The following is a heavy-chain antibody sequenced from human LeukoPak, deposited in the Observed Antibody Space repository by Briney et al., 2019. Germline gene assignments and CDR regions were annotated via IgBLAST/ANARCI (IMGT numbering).Heavy chain of an antibody. Sequence: GRSLRLSCAASGFTFSSYGMHWVRQAPGKGLEWVAVIWYDGSNKYYADSVKGRFTISRDNSKNTLYLQMNSLRAEDAAVYYCARGGGSGYFYFDIWGQGTMVTVSS. CDR1: GFTFSSYG. D-gene: IGHD3-22*01. V-gene: IGHV3-33*01. CDR2: IWYDGSNK. CDR3: ARGGGSGYFYFDI. J-gene: IGHJ3*02.